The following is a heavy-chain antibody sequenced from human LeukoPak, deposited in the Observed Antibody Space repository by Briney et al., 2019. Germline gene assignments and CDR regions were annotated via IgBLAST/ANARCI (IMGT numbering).Heavy chain of an antibody. CDR2: IYYSGST. D-gene: IGHD3-22*01. CDR1: GGSISSYY. Sequence: KTSETLSLTCTVSGGSISSYYWSWIRQPPGKGLEWIGYIYYSGSTNYNPSLKSRVTISVDTSKNQFSLKLSSVTAADTAVYYCARGQGYYYDSSGYYYVDWGQGTLVTVSS. V-gene: IGHV4-59*01. J-gene: IGHJ4*02. CDR3: ARGQGYYYDSSGYYYVD.